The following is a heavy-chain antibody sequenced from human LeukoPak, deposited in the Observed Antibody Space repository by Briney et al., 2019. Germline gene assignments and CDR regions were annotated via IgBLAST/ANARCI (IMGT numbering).Heavy chain of an antibody. V-gene: IGHV3-21*01. CDR3: ARDPTMVRGVITYGMDV. D-gene: IGHD3-10*01. CDR1: GFTFSSYT. CDR2: ISSSSSYI. Sequence: PGGSLRLSCAASGFTFSSYTMNWVRQAPGKGLEWVSSISSSSSYIYYADSVKGRFTISRGNAKNSLYLQMNSLRAEDTAVYYCARDPTMVRGVITYGMDVWGQGTTVTVSS. J-gene: IGHJ6*02.